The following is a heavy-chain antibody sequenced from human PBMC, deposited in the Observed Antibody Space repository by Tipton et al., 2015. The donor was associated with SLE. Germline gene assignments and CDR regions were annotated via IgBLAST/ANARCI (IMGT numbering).Heavy chain of an antibody. D-gene: IGHD7-27*01. J-gene: IGHJ4*02. CDR2: ISYDGSNK. Sequence: SLRLSCAASGFTFSSYAMHWVRQAPGKGLEWVAVISYDGSNKYYADSVKGRFTISRDNSKNTLYLQMNSLRAEDTAVYYCARARHPGEPRNYFEYWGQGTLVTVSS. CDR3: ARARHPGEPRNYFEY. V-gene: IGHV3-30*04. CDR1: GFTFSSYA.